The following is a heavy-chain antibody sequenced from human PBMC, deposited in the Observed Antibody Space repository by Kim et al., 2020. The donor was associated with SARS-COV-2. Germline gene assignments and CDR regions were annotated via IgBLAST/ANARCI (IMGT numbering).Heavy chain of an antibody. V-gene: IGHV4-31*03. J-gene: IGHJ4*02. CDR3: ARGFRGGRSMVRGVMGGYFDY. CDR2: IYYSGST. Sequence: SETLSLTCTVSGGSISSGGYYWSWIRQHPGKGLEWIGYIYYSGSTYYNPSLKSRVTISVDTSKNQFSLKLSSVTAADTAVYYCARGFRGGRSMVRGVMGGYFDYWGQGTLVTVSS. D-gene: IGHD3-10*01. CDR1: GGSISSGGYY.